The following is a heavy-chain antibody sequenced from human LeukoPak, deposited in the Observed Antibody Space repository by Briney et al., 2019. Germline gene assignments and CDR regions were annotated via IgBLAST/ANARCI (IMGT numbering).Heavy chain of an antibody. Sequence: EGSLRLSCAASEFTFSTYWMSWVRQAPGKGLEWVSSISSSSSYIYYADSVKGRFTISRDNAKNSLYLQMNSLRAEDTAVYYCAREESGLGDYWGQGTLVTVSS. CDR1: EFTFSTYW. V-gene: IGHV3-21*01. CDR2: ISSSSSYI. J-gene: IGHJ4*02. CDR3: AREESGLGDY. D-gene: IGHD6-19*01.